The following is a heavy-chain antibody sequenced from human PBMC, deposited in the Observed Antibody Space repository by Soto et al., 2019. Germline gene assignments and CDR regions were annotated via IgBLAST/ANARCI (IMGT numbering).Heavy chain of an antibody. CDR2: IVVGSGNI. CDR3: ARRCRKGGWYNNYYYGMDV. CDR1: GFTFTSSA. D-gene: IGHD6-19*01. Sequence: SVKVSCKASGFTFTSSAIQWVRQARGQRLEWIGWIVVGSGNIRYAQKFQERVTITRDMSATTAYMELSSLRSEDTAVYYCARRCRKGGWYNNYYYGMDVWGQGTTVTVSS. J-gene: IGHJ6*02. V-gene: IGHV1-58*02.